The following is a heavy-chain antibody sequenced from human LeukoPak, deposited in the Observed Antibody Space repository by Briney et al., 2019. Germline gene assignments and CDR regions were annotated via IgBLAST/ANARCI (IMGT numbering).Heavy chain of an antibody. CDR3: ARENWNYGSGFDY. J-gene: IGHJ4*02. V-gene: IGHV3-30-3*01. CDR2: ISYDGSNK. CDR1: GFTFSSYA. D-gene: IGHD1-7*01. Sequence: PGRSLRLSCAASGFTFSSYAMHWVRRAPGKGLEWVAVISYDGSNKYYADSVKGRFTISRDNSKNTLYLQMNSLRAEDTAVYYCARENWNYGSGFDYWGQGTLVTVSS.